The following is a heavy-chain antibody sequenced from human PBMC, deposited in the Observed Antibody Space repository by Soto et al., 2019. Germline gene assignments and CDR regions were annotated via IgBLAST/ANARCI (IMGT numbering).Heavy chain of an antibody. Sequence: EVQLLESGGGLVQPGGSLRLSCAASGFTFSSYAMSWVRQAPGKGLEWVSAITGSASSTYYADSVKGRFTISRDNSKNTLYLQMSILRAEDTAIYYCAKEGAIAARRYGLDVWGQGTTVTVSS. CDR2: ITGSASST. V-gene: IGHV3-23*01. J-gene: IGHJ6*02. CDR3: AKEGAIAARRYGLDV. CDR1: GFTFSSYA. D-gene: IGHD6-6*01.